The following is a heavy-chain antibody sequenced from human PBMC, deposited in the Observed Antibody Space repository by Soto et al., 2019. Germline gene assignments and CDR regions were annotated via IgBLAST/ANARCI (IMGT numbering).Heavy chain of an antibody. Sequence: QLQLQESGPGLVKPSETLSLTCTVSGGSISGSDYNWGWIRQPPGKGLAWIGSIYYSGNTYYNPSLKSRVTISVDTSKNQFSLKLSSVTAADTAVYYCARHRQWLLLPDYWGQGTLVTVSS. D-gene: IGHD6-19*01. CDR1: GGSISGSDYN. V-gene: IGHV4-39*01. CDR3: ARHRQWLLLPDY. CDR2: IYYSGNT. J-gene: IGHJ4*02.